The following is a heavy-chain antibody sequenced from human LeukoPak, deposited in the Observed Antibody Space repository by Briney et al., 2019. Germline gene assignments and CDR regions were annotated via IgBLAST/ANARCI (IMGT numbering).Heavy chain of an antibody. D-gene: IGHD6-13*01. CDR1: GFTFSSYA. CDR2: ISGSGGRT. J-gene: IGHJ4*02. V-gene: IGHV3-23*01. CDR3: AKSEGSSWHIHFDY. Sequence: PGGSLRLSCAASGFTFSSYAMNWVRQAPGKGLEWVSSISGSGGRTYYADSVKGRFTISRDNSKNTVYLQMNSLRAEDTAVYYCAKSEGSSWHIHFDYWGQGTLVTVSS.